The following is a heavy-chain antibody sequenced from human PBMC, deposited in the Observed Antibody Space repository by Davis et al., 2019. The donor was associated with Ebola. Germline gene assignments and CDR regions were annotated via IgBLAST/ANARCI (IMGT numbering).Heavy chain of an antibody. CDR1: GGSISSYY. Sequence: SETLSLTCTASGGSISSYYWSWIRQPPGKGLEWIGYIYYSGSTNYNPSLKSRVTISVDTSKNQFSLKLSSVTAADTAVYYCARNNYDILTGSAYYFDYWGQGTLVTVSS. V-gene: IGHV4-59*01. CDR3: ARNNYDILTGSAYYFDY. CDR2: IYYSGST. J-gene: IGHJ4*02. D-gene: IGHD3-9*01.